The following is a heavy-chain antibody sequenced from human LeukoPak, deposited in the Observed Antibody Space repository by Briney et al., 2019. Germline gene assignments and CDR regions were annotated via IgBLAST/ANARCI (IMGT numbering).Heavy chain of an antibody. CDR2: IFTSGTT. CDR1: GGSISGSY. D-gene: IGHD6-19*01. CDR3: ARDFGFGSA. V-gene: IGHV4-4*07. Sequence: SETLSLTCTVSGGSISGSYWSWIRQPAGKGLEWIGRIFTSGTTEYNPSLKSRVTMSVDTSKNQFSLKLTSVTAADTAVYYCARDFGFGSAWGQGALVTVSS. J-gene: IGHJ5*02.